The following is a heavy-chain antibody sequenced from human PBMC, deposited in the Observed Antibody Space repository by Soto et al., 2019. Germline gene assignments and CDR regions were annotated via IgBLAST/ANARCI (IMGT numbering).Heavy chain of an antibody. CDR3: ARDGVYGSGKVSGMDV. V-gene: IGHV3-53*01. CDR1: GFTVSSNY. Sequence: GGSLRLSCAASGFTVSSNYMSWVRQAPGKGLEWVSVIYSGGSTYYADSVKGRFTISRDNSKNTLYLQMNSLRAEDTAVYYCARDGVYGSGKVSGMDVWGQGTTVTVSS. J-gene: IGHJ6*02. CDR2: IYSGGST. D-gene: IGHD3-10*01.